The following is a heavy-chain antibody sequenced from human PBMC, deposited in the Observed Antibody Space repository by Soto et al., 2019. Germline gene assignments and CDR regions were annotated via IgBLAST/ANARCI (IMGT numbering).Heavy chain of an antibody. CDR3: ARVNTVRDSAFDI. J-gene: IGHJ3*02. D-gene: IGHD3-16*02. Sequence: QVQLQESCPGLVKPSETLSLTCTVSGDSIRSYYWGWIRQPPGKTLEWIGYMYYSGSTSYNPSLKSRVTISVDTPKNQFSLKLSSVTPADTAVYFCARVNTVRDSAFDIWVQGTKVIVSS. CDR1: GDSIRSYY. V-gene: IGHV4-59*01. CDR2: MYYSGST.